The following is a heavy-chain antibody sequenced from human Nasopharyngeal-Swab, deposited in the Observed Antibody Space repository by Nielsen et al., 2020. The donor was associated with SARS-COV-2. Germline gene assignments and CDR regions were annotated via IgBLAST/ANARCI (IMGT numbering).Heavy chain of an antibody. J-gene: IGHJ4*02. CDR2: IYYSGST. CDR3: ARGAVAGSVVFDY. V-gene: IGHV4-59*01. CDR1: GGSISSYY. Sequence: SETLSLTCTVSGGSISSYYWSWIRQPPGKGLEWIGYIYYSGSTNYNPSLKSRVTISVDTSKNQFSLKLSSVTAADTAVYYCARGAVAGSVVFDYWGQGTLVTVSS. D-gene: IGHD6-19*01.